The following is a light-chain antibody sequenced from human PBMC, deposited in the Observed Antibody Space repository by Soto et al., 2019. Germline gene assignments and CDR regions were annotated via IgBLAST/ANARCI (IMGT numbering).Light chain of an antibody. CDR3: QQYVNLPPLFT. CDR1: QDISNY. Sequence: DIQMTQSPSSLSASVGDRVTFTCQASQDISNYLNWYQQKPGKAPKLLIYDASNLETGVPSRFSGSGSGTDFTFTISSLQPEDIATYYCQQYVNLPPLFTFGPGTKVDIK. CDR2: DAS. J-gene: IGKJ3*01. V-gene: IGKV1-33*01.